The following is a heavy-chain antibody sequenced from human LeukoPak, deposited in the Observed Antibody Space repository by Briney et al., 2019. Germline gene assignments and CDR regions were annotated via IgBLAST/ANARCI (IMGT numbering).Heavy chain of an antibody. V-gene: IGHV1-2*02. CDR1: GYTFTGYY. J-gene: IGHJ4*02. CDR2: INPNSGGT. CDR3: ARDRWWESVCDY. D-gene: IGHD1-26*01. Sequence: GASVKVSCTASGYTFTGYYMHWVRQAPGQGLEWMGWINPNSGGTNYAQKFQGRVTMTRDTSISTAYMELSRLRSDDTAVYYCARDRWWESVCDYWGQGTLVTVSS.